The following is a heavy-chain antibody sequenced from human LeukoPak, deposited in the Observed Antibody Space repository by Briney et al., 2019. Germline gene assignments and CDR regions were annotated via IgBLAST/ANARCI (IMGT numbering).Heavy chain of an antibody. V-gene: IGHV3-64*01. Sequence: PGGSLRLSCAASGFTFSTYGMHWVRQAPGKGLEYVSAIGSNGRSTYYANSVKGRFTISRDNSKNTLYLQMGNLRAEDMAVYYCTTFEDWLFFDYWGQGTLVTVSS. CDR3: TTFEDWLFFDY. CDR1: GFTFSTYG. J-gene: IGHJ4*02. CDR2: IGSNGRST. D-gene: IGHD3/OR15-3a*01.